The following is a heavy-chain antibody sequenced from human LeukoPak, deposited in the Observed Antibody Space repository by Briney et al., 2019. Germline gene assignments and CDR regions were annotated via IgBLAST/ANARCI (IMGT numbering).Heavy chain of an antibody. Sequence: PGGSLRLSCAASGFTFSSYSMNWVRQAPGKGLEWVSYISSSSSTIYYADSVKGRFTISRDNAKNSLYLQMNSLRAEDTAVYYRARDGGHCSSTSCKTASDYWGQGTLVTVSS. CDR1: GFTFSSYS. D-gene: IGHD2-2*01. V-gene: IGHV3-48*04. J-gene: IGHJ4*02. CDR3: ARDGGHCSSTSCKTASDY. CDR2: ISSSSSTI.